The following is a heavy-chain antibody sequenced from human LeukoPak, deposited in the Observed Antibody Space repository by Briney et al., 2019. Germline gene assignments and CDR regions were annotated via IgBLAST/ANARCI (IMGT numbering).Heavy chain of an antibody. CDR2: MNPNSGNT. V-gene: IGHV1-8*02. CDR3: ARGTGSWLRLTRWFDP. Sequence: GASVKVSCKASGYTFTSYGISWVRQAPGQGLEWMGWMNPNSGNTDYAQKFQGRVTMTRNTSISTAYMELSSLVSEDTAVYYCARGTGSWLRLTRWFDPWGQGTLVTVSS. D-gene: IGHD5-12*01. CDR1: GYTFTSYG. J-gene: IGHJ5*02.